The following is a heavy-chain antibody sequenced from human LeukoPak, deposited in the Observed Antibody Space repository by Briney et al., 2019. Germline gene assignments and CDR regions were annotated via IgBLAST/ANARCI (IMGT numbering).Heavy chain of an antibody. CDR3: ARDRLRLGYERTNWFDP. Sequence: ASVKVSCKAFGYTFTRYYMHWVRQAPGQGPEWMGVISPSGGSTTYAQKSQGRVTLTRDMSTSTDYLELSSLRSEDMAVYYCARDRLRLGYERTNWFDPWGQGTLVTVSS. CDR2: ISPSGGST. D-gene: IGHD2-15*01. J-gene: IGHJ5*02. V-gene: IGHV1-46*01. CDR1: GYTFTRYY.